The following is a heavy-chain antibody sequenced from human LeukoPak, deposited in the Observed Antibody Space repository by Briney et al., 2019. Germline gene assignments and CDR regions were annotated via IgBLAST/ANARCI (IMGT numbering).Heavy chain of an antibody. D-gene: IGHD3-10*01. CDR1: GYTFTGYY. V-gene: IGHV1-69*13. CDR3: ASPAPYGSGSYSFNFDY. CDR2: IIPIFGTA. J-gene: IGHJ4*02. Sequence: ASVKVSCKASGYTFTGYYMHWVRQAPGQGLEWMGGIIPIFGTANYAQKFQGRVTITADESTSTAYMELSSLRSEDTAVYYCASPAPYGSGSYSFNFDYWGQGTLVTVSS.